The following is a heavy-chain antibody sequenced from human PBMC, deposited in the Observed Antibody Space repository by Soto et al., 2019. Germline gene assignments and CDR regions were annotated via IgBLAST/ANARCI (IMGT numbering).Heavy chain of an antibody. CDR3: ARRRGERYYGLDY. D-gene: IGHD2-21*01. Sequence: QVQLLQSGAEVKKPGASVKISCKASGYNFNNYEINWVRQAPAQGLEWMGWMKGYSGNPLYAQNFQGRLTLTRDTSTNTAYLELTSLASEDTAIYFCARRRGERYYGLDYWGQGTLVTVSS. CDR1: GYNFNNYE. J-gene: IGHJ4*02. CDR2: MKGYSGNP. V-gene: IGHV1-8*01.